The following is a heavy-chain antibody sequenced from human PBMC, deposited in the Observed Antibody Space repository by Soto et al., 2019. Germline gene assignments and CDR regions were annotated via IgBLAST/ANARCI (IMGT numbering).Heavy chain of an antibody. CDR3: ARVTVTGNTKAFDI. D-gene: IGHD1-20*01. CDR2: INWNGGST. J-gene: IGHJ3*02. Sequence: VGSLRLSCAASGFTFDDYGMSWVRQAPGKGLEWVSGINWNGGSTGYADSVKGRFTISRDNAKNSLYLQMNSLRAEDTALYHCARVTVTGNTKAFDIWGQGTMVTVSS. CDR1: GFTFDDYG. V-gene: IGHV3-20*01.